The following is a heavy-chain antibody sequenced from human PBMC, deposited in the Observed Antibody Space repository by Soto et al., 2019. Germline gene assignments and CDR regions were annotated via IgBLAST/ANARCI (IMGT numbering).Heavy chain of an antibody. J-gene: IGHJ4*02. CDR1: GFSFSSAW. CDR3: ARDRAYSRFDY. CDR2: MNEDGSER. Sequence: GGSLRLSCAVSGFSFSSAWMTWIRQAPGKGLERVAIMNEDGSERYYVDSVKGRFTISRDNAKNALFLQMNSLRVEDTAVYFCARDRAYSRFDYWGQGSLVTVS. D-gene: IGHD4-4*01. V-gene: IGHV3-7*03.